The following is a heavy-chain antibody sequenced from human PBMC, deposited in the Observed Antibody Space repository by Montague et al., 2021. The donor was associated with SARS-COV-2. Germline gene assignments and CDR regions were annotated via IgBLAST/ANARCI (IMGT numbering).Heavy chain of an antibody. J-gene: IGHJ6*02. D-gene: IGHD3-10*01. Sequence: SGTLSLTCTVSGGSISSSNYYWGWIRQPPGKGLEWIGNMYYSGSTYYNPSLKSRVTISIDTSKNQFSLKLSPVTAADTAVYYCARDDIVLQGVTKGMDVWGQGTTVTVSS. CDR1: GGSISSSNYY. CDR2: MYYSGST. V-gene: IGHV4-39*07. CDR3: ARDDIVLQGVTKGMDV.